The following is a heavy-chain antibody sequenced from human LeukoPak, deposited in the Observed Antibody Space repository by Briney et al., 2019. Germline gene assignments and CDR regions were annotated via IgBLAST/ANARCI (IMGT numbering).Heavy chain of an antibody. CDR3: ARGGAIGGYYMDV. Sequence: SVKVSCKASGGTFSSYAISWVRQAPGQGLEWMGRIIPIFGTANYAQKFQGRVTITTDESTSTAYMELSSLRSEDTAVYYCARGGAIGGYYMDVGGKGTTVTVSS. V-gene: IGHV1-69*05. J-gene: IGHJ6*03. CDR2: IIPIFGTA. CDR1: GGTFSSYA. D-gene: IGHD2-2*02.